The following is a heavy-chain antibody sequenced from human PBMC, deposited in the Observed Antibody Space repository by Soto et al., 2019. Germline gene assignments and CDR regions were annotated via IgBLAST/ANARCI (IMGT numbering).Heavy chain of an antibody. J-gene: IGHJ3*02. CDR3: TREPPGYYDFWSGYYTEAGDAFDI. CDR1: GFTFGDYA. Sequence: EVQLVESGGGLVKPGRSLRLSCTASGFTFGDYAMSWFRQAPGKGLEWVGFIRSKAYGGTTEYAASVKGRFTISRDDSKSIAYLQMNSLKTEDTAVYYCTREPPGYYDFWSGYYTEAGDAFDIWGQGTMVTVSS. V-gene: IGHV3-49*05. D-gene: IGHD3-3*01. CDR2: IRSKAYGGTT.